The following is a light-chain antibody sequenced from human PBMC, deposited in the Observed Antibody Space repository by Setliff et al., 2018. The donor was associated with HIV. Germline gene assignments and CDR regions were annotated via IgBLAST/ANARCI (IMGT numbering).Light chain of an antibody. V-gene: IGLV3-1*01. J-gene: IGLJ2*01. CDR2: QDI. CDR1: KLGDRF. CDR3: QAWDSRTVV. Sequence: YALTEPPSVSVSPGQTASITCSGQKLGDRFVSWYQQKPRQSPLLVMYQDIKRPSWIPELFSGSNSGNRATLTISGTQSMDEADYYCQAWDSRTVVFGEGTQLTVL.